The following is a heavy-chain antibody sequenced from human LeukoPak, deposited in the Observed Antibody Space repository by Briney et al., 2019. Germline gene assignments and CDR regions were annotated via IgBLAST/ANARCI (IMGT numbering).Heavy chain of an antibody. V-gene: IGHV1-2*02. CDR1: GYTFTGYY. J-gene: IGHJ5*02. Sequence: ASVKVSCKASGYTFTGYYKHWVRQAPGQGLEWMGWINPNSGGTNYAQKFQGRVTMTRDTSISTAYMELSRLRSDDTAVYYCARDQWELRSHLDPWGQGTLVTVSS. CDR2: INPNSGGT. D-gene: IGHD1-26*01. CDR3: ARDQWELRSHLDP.